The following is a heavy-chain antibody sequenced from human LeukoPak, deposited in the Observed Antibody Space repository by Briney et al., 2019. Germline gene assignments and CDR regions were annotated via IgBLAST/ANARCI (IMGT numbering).Heavy chain of an antibody. CDR2: IYTSGTT. D-gene: IGHD3-10*01. CDR1: GASITSGTYY. J-gene: IGHJ5*02. Sequence: SETLSLTCTVSGASITSGTYYWGWIRQPAGKGLECIGRIYTSGTTNYNPSVKSRVTISIDTSKNQFSLTLRSVTAADTALYYCARGLGSMLRGGSNWFDPWGQGTLVIVSS. V-gene: IGHV4-61*02. CDR3: ARGLGSMLRGGSNWFDP.